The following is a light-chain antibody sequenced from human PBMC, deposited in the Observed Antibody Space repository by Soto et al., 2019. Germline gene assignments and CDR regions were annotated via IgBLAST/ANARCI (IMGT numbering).Light chain of an antibody. Sequence: ILMTRSPATMCVSLGGRRPLSCRASESVTSSLAWYQQKPGQPPRLLSDGASSRATGIPDRVSGSGSGTDFTLTSSRLEPEDFAVYYCQQYGSSPWTVGQGTKVDIK. CDR2: GAS. CDR3: QQYGSSPWT. CDR1: ESVTSS. J-gene: IGKJ1*01. V-gene: IGKV3-20*01.